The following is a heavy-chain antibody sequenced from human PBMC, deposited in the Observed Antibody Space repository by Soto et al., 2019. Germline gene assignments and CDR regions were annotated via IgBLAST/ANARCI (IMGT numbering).Heavy chain of an antibody. CDR3: ARPSLRRYCTNGVCPYDY. V-gene: IGHV5-51*03. CDR2: IYPGDSDT. J-gene: IGHJ4*02. Sequence: EVQLVQSGAEVKKPGESLKISCKGSGYSFTSYWIGWVRQMPGKGLEWMGIIYPGDSDTRYSPSFQGQVTISADKSISTAYLQWSSLKASDTAMYYCARPSLRRYCTNGVCPYDYWGQGTLVTVSS. CDR1: GYSFTSYW. D-gene: IGHD2-8*01.